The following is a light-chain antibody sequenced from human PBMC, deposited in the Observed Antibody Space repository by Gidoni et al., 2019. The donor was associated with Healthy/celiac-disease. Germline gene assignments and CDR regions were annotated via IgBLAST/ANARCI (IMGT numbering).Light chain of an antibody. CDR2: AAS. Sequence: IQLTQSPSFLSASVGDRVTITCWASQGISSYLAWDQQKPGKAPKLLSYAASTLQSGVPARCSGSGAGTEFTLTNSSLQREDFATYYGQQLNSYPLTFGGGTKVEIK. J-gene: IGKJ4*01. CDR1: QGISSY. CDR3: QQLNSYPLT. V-gene: IGKV1-9*01.